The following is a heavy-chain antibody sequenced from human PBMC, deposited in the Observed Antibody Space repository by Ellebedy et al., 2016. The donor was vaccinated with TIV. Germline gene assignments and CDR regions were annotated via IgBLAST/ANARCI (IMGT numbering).Heavy chain of an antibody. CDR1: GFTFGGYY. Sequence: PGGSLRLSCAASGFTFGGYYMSWFPQAPGKVPEWVSYISYSGDLMYYADSVKGRFTTSRDNAENSLYLQMNSLRAEETAVYYCARLGVLAAAGASDYWGQGTLVIVSS. V-gene: IGHV3-11*01. CDR3: ARLGVLAAAGASDY. CDR2: ISYSGDLM. J-gene: IGHJ4*02. D-gene: IGHD6-13*01.